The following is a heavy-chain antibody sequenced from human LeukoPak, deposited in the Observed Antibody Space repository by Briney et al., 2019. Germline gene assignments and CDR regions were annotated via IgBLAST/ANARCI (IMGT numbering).Heavy chain of an antibody. V-gene: IGHV3-33*01. Sequence: PGRSLRLSCAASGFSFSTYAMHRVRQAPGKGLEWVAMIWYDGSNKHYADSVKGRFTISRDNSKNTLSLQLNSLKAEDTAIYYCAGDPPHSGWAFNYWGQGTLVTVSS. D-gene: IGHD6-19*01. J-gene: IGHJ4*02. CDR2: IWYDGSNK. CDR3: AGDPPHSGWAFNY. CDR1: GFSFSTYA.